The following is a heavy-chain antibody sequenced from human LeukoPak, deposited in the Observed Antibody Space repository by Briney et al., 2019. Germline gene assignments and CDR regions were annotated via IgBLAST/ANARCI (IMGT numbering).Heavy chain of an antibody. Sequence: GGSLRLSCAASGFTFSTYWMTWVRQAPGKGLEWVATIKQDGSEKYYVDSVKGRFTISRDNARNSLYLQMNSLRAEDTAVYYCARPGGGYYYYYMDVWGKGTTVTVSS. D-gene: IGHD3-16*01. CDR1: GFTFSTYW. CDR3: ARPGGGYYYYYMDV. CDR2: IKQDGSEK. J-gene: IGHJ6*03. V-gene: IGHV3-7*01.